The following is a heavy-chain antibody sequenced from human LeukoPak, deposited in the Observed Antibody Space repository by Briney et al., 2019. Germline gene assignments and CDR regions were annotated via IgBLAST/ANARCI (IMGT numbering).Heavy chain of an antibody. V-gene: IGHV1-2*02. J-gene: IGHJ5*02. CDR2: INPYSGGT. CDR1: GYTFTGYY. D-gene: IGHD4-17*01. CDR3: ARGKRTGDYAWYNWLDP. Sequence: GASVKVSCKASGYTFTGYYIHWVRQAPGQGLEWMGWINPYSGGTNSAQKIQGRVTMTRDTPISTAYMELSRLTSDDTAVYYCARGKRTGDYAWYNWLDPWGQGTLVTVSS.